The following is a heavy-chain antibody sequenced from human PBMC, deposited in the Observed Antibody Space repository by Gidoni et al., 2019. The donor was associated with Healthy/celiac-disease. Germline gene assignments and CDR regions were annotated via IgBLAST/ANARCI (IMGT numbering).Heavy chain of an antibody. CDR2: ISGSGGST. Sequence: EVQLLESGGGLVQPGGSLRLSCAASGFTFSSYAMSWVRQAPGKGLEWVSAISGSGGSTYYADSVKGRFTISRDNSKNTLYLQMNSLRAEDTAVYYCAKDPDYDSSGPGAFDIWGQGTMVTVSS. CDR3: AKDPDYDSSGPGAFDI. J-gene: IGHJ3*02. V-gene: IGHV3-23*01. D-gene: IGHD3-22*01. CDR1: GFTFSSYA.